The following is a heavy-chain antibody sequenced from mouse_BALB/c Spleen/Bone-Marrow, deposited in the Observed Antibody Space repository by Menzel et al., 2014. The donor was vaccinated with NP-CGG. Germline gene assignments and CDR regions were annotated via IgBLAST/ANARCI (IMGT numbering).Heavy chain of an antibody. D-gene: IGHD2-1*01. V-gene: IGHV1-7*01. Sequence: QVQLKESGAELAKPGAPVKMSCKASGYTFTSYWMHWVKQRPRQGLEWIGNINPSTGYTEYNQKFKDKATLTADKSSSTAYMQLNSLTSEDSAVYYCARSYGKNVDYWGQGTTLTVSS. CDR2: INPSTGYT. J-gene: IGHJ2*01. CDR3: ARSYGKNVDY. CDR1: GYTFTSYW.